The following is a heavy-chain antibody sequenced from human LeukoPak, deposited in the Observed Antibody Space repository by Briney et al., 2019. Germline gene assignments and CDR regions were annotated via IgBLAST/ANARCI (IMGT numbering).Heavy chain of an antibody. CDR3: ARAAYSGSYHSDY. D-gene: IGHD1-26*01. CDR1: GGSVNSGSYY. CDR2: IYYSGST. V-gene: IGHV4-61*01. J-gene: IGHJ4*02. Sequence: SETLSLTCTVSGGSVNSGSYYWNWIRQPPGTGLEWIGYIYYSGSTNYNPSLKSRVTISVDTSKNQFSLKLSSVTAADTAVYYCARAAYSGSYHSDYWGQGTLVTVSS.